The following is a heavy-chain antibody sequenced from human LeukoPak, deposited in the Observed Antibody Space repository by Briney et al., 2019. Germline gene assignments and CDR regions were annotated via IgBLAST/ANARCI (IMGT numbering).Heavy chain of an antibody. V-gene: IGHV4-34*01. CDR3: ARGCITIFGVVIMSWFDP. D-gene: IGHD3-3*01. J-gene: IGHJ5*02. CDR2: INHSGST. CDR1: GGSFSGYY. Sequence: SETLSLTCAVYGGSFSGYYWSWIRQPPGKGLEWIGEINHSGSTNYNPSLKSRVTISVDTSKNQFSLKLSSVTAADTAVYYCARGCITIFGVVIMSWFDPWGQGTLVTVSS.